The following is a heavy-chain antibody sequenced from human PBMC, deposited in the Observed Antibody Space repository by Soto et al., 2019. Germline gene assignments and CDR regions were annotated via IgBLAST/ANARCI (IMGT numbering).Heavy chain of an antibody. V-gene: IGHV1-46*03. D-gene: IGHD3-10*01. J-gene: IGHJ6*02. Sequence: ASVKVSCKASGYTFTSYYMHWVRQAPGQGLEWMGIINPSGGSTSYAQKFQGRVTMTRDTSTSTVYMELSSLRSEDTAVYYCAREPSIYYGSGSYLSQYYYYGMDVWGQGTTVTVSS. CDR2: INPSGGST. CDR3: AREPSIYYGSGSYLSQYYYYGMDV. CDR1: GYTFTSYY.